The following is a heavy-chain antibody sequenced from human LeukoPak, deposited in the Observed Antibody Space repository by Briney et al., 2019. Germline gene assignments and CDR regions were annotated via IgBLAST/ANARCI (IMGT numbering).Heavy chain of an antibody. CDR1: GFTFDDYA. CDR2: ISWNSGSI. CDR3: AKEAPPEGSWPHAFDI. D-gene: IGHD1-14*01. Sequence: GGSLRLSCAASGFTFDDYAMHGVRQAPGKGLEGVSGISWNSGSIGYADSVKGRFTISRDNAKNSLYLQMNSRRAEDTALYYCAKEAPPEGSWPHAFDIWGQGTMVTVSS. V-gene: IGHV3-9*01. J-gene: IGHJ3*02.